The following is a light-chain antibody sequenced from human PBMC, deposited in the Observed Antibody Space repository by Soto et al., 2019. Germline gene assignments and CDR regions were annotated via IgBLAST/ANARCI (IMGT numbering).Light chain of an antibody. Sequence: EIVLTQSPGTLSLSPGERATLSCRASQSVSSSYLAWYQQKPGQAPRLLIYGASSRATGIPYRFSGSGSGTDFTLTISRLEPEDFAVYYCQQYGSSPRTFGQRT. CDR3: QQYGSSPRT. J-gene: IGKJ1*01. V-gene: IGKV3-20*01. CDR1: QSVSSSY. CDR2: GAS.